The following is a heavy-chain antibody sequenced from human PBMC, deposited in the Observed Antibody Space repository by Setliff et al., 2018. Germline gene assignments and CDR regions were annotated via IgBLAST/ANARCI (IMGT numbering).Heavy chain of an antibody. Sequence: GGSLRLSCAAPGFMFSSYAMHWVRQAPGKGLEYVSAISSNGGSTWYANSVKGRFTVSRDNSKNTLYLQMGSLRAEDMAVYYCASGSGCYAGLESWGQGTPVTVSS. J-gene: IGHJ4*02. D-gene: IGHD2-15*01. V-gene: IGHV3-64*01. CDR1: GFMFSSYA. CDR3: ASGSGCYAGLES. CDR2: ISSNGGST.